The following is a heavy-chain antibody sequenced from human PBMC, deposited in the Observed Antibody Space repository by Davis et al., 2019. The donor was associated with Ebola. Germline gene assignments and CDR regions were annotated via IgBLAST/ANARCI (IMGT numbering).Heavy chain of an antibody. CDR1: GFTFSDYY. V-gene: IGHV3-11*01. CDR3: ARVNAVYGMDV. CDR2: ISSSGGTI. J-gene: IGHJ6*04. Sequence: SLKISFAASGFTFSDYYMSWIRQAPGRGLEWVSYISSSGGTIYYADSVKGRFTISRDNAKNSLCLQMNSLRAEDTAVYYCARVNAVYGMDVWGKGTTVTVSS.